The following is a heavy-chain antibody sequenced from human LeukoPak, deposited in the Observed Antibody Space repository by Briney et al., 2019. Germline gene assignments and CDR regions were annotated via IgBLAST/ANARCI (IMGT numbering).Heavy chain of an antibody. CDR2: INHSGST. Sequence: PSETLSLTCAVYGGSFSDYYWSWIRQPPGKGLEWIGEINHSGSTNYNPSLKSRVTMSVDTSKNQFSLKLSSVTAADTAVYYCARAPRLGGRVDYWGQGTLVTVSS. J-gene: IGHJ4*02. CDR3: ARAPRLGGRVDY. D-gene: IGHD2-15*01. V-gene: IGHV4-34*01. CDR1: GGSFSDYY.